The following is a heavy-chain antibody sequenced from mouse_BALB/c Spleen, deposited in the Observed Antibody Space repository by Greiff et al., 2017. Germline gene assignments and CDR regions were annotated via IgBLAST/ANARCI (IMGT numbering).Heavy chain of an antibody. V-gene: IGHV5-17*02. CDR1: GFTFSSFG. J-gene: IGHJ4*01. CDR2: ISSGSSTI. CDR3: AREGMDY. Sequence: EVKLVESGGGLVQPGGSRKLSCAASGFTFSSFGMHWVRQAPEKGLEWVAYISSGSSTIYYADIVKGRFTISRDNPKNTLFLQMTSLRSEDTAMYYCAREGMDYWGQGTSVTVSS.